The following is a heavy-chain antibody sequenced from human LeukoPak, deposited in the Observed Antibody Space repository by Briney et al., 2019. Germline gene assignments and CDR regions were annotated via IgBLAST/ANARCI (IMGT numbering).Heavy chain of an antibody. D-gene: IGHD3-22*01. V-gene: IGHV3-23*01. CDR3: AKCGGSSGYPNVGFDY. Sequence: SGGSLRLSCAASGFTFSSYAMSWVRQAPGKGLEWVSAISGSGGSTYYADSVKGRFTVSRDNSKNTLYLQMNSLRAEDTAVYYCAKCGGSSGYPNVGFDYWGQGTLVTVSS. CDR2: ISGSGGST. J-gene: IGHJ4*02. CDR1: GFTFSSYA.